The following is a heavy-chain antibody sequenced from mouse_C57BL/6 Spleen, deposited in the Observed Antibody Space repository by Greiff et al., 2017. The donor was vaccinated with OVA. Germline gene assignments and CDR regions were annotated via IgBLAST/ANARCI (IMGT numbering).Heavy chain of an antibody. V-gene: IGHV1-7*01. CDR3: ARREPYARDY. CDR2: INPSSGYT. CDR1: GYTFTSYW. J-gene: IGHJ4*01. Sequence: VQLQQPGAELAKPRPSVKLSCKAPGYTFTSYWMLWVKQRPGPGLEWTGYINPSSGYTTDNQKFKDKATLTADKSSSTAYMQLSSLTYEDSAVYYCARREPYARDYWGPGTSVTVCS.